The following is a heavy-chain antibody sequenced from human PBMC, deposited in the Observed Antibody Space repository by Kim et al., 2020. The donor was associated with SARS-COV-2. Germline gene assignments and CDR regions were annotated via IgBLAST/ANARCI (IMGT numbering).Heavy chain of an antibody. J-gene: IGHJ4*01. CDR3: ARAHRWGLIEALGEVDY. D-gene: IGHD2-21*01. Sequence: SETLSLTCTVSGGSISSGGYYWSWIRQHPGKGLEWIGYIYYSGSTYYNPSLKSRVTISVDTFKNQYSLKLSTVTAADTAVYYCARAHRWGLIEALGEVDYWGQGTLVTVSS. V-gene: IGHV4-31*03. CDR2: IYYSGST. CDR1: GGSISSGGYY.